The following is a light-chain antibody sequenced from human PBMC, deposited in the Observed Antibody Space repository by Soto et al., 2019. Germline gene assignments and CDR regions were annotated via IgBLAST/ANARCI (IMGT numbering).Light chain of an antibody. CDR3: SSFTSSSTSYV. Sequence: QSVLTQPASVSGSPGQSITISCTGTSSDIGDSNYVSWYQQYPGKAPKLVIYGVSNRPSGVSNRFSGSKSANTASLTISGLQAEDEADYYCSSFTSSSTSYVFGTGPKVPVL. CDR2: GVS. J-gene: IGLJ1*01. CDR1: SSDIGDSNY. V-gene: IGLV2-14*03.